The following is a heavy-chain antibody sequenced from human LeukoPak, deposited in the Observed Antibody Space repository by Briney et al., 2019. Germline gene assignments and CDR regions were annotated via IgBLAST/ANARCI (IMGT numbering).Heavy chain of an antibody. J-gene: IGHJ5*02. CDR1: GFTVSSYM. CDR2: ISTSSSYI. D-gene: IGHD6-19*01. V-gene: IGHV3-21*01. Sequence: PGGSLRLSCAASGFTVSSYMMNWVRQAPGKGLEWVSSISTSSSYIYYADSVKGRFTISRDNAKNSLFLQMNSLRAEDTAVYYCARDGSGWSNWFDPWGQGTLVTVSS. CDR3: ARDGSGWSNWFDP.